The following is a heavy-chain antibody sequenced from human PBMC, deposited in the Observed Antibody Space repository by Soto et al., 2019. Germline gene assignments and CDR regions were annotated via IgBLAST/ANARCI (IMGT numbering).Heavy chain of an antibody. CDR1: GYTFTSYG. CDR3: ARAPNKFDDEDNWFDP. J-gene: IGHJ5*02. Sequence: QVQLVQSGAEVKKPGASVKVSCKASGYTFTSYGISWVRQAPGQGLEWMGWISAYNGNTNYAQKLQGRVNMTTDTSTSTAYMELRILGSDDTAVYYCARAPNKFDDEDNWFDPWGQVTLVTVSS. D-gene: IGHD2-8*01. V-gene: IGHV1-18*01. CDR2: ISAYNGNT.